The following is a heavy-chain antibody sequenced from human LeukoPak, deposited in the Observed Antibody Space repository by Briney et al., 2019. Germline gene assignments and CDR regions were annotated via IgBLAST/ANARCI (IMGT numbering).Heavy chain of an antibody. CDR1: GFTFSTYG. CDR3: AKDAGHCSGGSCYRQDY. CDR2: ISNDGSNK. Sequence: GRSLSLSCAASGFTFSTYGMHWVRQAPGKGPEWVAVISNDGSNKYHAESVRGRFTISRDNSKNTPYLQMNSLRAEDTAVYYCAKDAGHCSGGSCYRQDYWGQGTLVTVSS. D-gene: IGHD2-15*01. V-gene: IGHV3-30*18. J-gene: IGHJ4*02.